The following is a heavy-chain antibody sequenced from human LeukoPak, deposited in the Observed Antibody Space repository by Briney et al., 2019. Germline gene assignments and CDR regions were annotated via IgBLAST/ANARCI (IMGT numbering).Heavy chain of an antibody. V-gene: IGHV4-4*07. D-gene: IGHD3-3*01. CDR1: DDSINDYY. CDR3: ARGGEWSYDY. Sequence: PSETLSLTCTVSDDSINDYYWSWIRQPAGKGLEWIGRIYTTGSTNYNPSLKSRVTMSIDMSKSQFSLNLSSVTAADTAVYYCARGGEWSYDYWGQGTLVTVSS. J-gene: IGHJ4*02. CDR2: IYTTGST.